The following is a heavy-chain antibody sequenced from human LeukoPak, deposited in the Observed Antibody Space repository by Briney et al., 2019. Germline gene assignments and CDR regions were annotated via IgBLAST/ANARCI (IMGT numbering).Heavy chain of an antibody. CDR3: AKDGGSSSWYVDYFDY. D-gene: IGHD6-13*01. Sequence: GGSLRLSCAASGFTFSSYAMSWVRQAPGKGLEWVSAISGSGGSTYYADSVKGRFTISRDNSKNTLYLQMNGLRAEDTAVYYCAKDGGSSSWYVDYFDYWGQGTLVTVSS. J-gene: IGHJ4*02. V-gene: IGHV3-23*01. CDR2: ISGSGGST. CDR1: GFTFSSYA.